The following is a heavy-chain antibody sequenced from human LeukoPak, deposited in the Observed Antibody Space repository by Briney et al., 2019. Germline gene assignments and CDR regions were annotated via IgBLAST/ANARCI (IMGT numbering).Heavy chain of an antibody. D-gene: IGHD1-7*01. CDR1: GGTFSSYA. CDR3: ARGLTWNYGSYYYYMDV. V-gene: IGHV1-69*13. J-gene: IGHJ6*03. CDR2: IIPIFGTA. Sequence: GASVKVSCKASGGTFSSYAISWVRQAPGQGLEWMGGIIPIFGTANYAQKFQGRVTITADESTSTAYMELSSLRSEDTAVYYCARGLTWNYGSYYYYMDVWGKGTTVTVSS.